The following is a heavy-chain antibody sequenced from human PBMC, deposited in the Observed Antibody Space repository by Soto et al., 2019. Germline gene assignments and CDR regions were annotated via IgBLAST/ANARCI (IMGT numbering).Heavy chain of an antibody. CDR1: GGSFTSNNW. CDR2: IYRTGST. Sequence: QVQLQESGPGLVKPSGTLSLTCAVSGGSFTSNNWWTWVRQPPGQGLAWIGEIYRTGSTNYNPSPKSRVTISPDTSENQFSLKVTSLTAADTAVYYCASRDPGTSVDYWGQGTLVTVSS. D-gene: IGHD1-7*01. CDR3: ASRDPGTSVDY. V-gene: IGHV4-4*02. J-gene: IGHJ4*02.